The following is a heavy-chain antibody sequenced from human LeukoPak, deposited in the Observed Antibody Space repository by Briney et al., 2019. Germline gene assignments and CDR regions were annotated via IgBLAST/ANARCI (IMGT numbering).Heavy chain of an antibody. J-gene: IGHJ4*02. CDR2: MYYSGST. Sequence: PSETLSLTCTVSGGSISRYYWSWIRQPPGKGLEWIGYMYYSGSTNYNPSLKSRVTISLDTSKNQFSLKLSSVTAADTAVYYCARGKRGYSSSWYDYWGQGTLVTVSS. V-gene: IGHV4-59*01. CDR1: GGSISRYY. D-gene: IGHD6-13*01. CDR3: ARGKRGYSSSWYDY.